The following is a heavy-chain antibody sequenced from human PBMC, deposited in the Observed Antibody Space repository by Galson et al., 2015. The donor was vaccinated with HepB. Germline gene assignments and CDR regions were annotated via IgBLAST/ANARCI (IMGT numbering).Heavy chain of an antibody. CDR1: GITFSSYA. J-gene: IGHJ6*02. CDR2: IDRSGDIS. CDR3: AKDSGYAAVVRGESYNYGMDV. V-gene: IGHV3-23*01. Sequence: SLRLSCAASGITFSSYAMNWVRQAPGKGLEWVSVIDRSGDISYSIDSVKGRFTTSRDNSKRMLYLQMDSLRAEDTAVYHCAKDSGYAAVVRGESYNYGMDVWGQGTTVTVSS. D-gene: IGHD5-18*01.